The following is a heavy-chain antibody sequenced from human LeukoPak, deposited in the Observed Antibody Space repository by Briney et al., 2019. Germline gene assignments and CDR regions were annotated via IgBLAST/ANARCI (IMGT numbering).Heavy chain of an antibody. CDR1: GYSFTSYW. CDR2: IYPGDSDT. Sequence: GESLKISCQGSGYSFTSYWFGWVRQMPGKGLEWMGIIYPGDSDTRYSPSFQGQVTISADKSISTAYLQWSSLKASDTAMYYCARQTGGCSGGSCYNPYFDYWGQGTLVTVSS. D-gene: IGHD2-15*01. J-gene: IGHJ4*02. CDR3: ARQTGGCSGGSCYNPYFDY. V-gene: IGHV5-51*01.